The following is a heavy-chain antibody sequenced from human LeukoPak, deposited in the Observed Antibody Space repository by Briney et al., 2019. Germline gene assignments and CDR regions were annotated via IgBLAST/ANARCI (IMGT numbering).Heavy chain of an antibody. D-gene: IGHD1-26*01. CDR3: ARGVGAVYWYFDL. Sequence: PSETLSITCTVSGGSVSSGNYYWNWIRQPPGKGLEWIGCIYYSGSTNYNPSLKSRVTISVDTSKNQFSLKLTSVTAADTAVYYCARGVGAVYWYFDLWGRGTLVTVSS. CDR1: GGSVSSGNYY. J-gene: IGHJ2*01. CDR2: IYYSGST. V-gene: IGHV4-61*01.